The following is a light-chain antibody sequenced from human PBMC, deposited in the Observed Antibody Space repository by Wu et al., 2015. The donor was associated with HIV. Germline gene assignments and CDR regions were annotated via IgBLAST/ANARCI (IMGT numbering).Light chain of an antibody. CDR3: QQYDNLPLT. V-gene: IGKV1-33*01. CDR2: DAS. Sequence: DTQMTQSPSSLSASVGDRVTITCQASQDISHYLSWYQQKPGKAPKLLIYDASNFETGVPSRFSGSGSGTDFTFTISSLQPEDIATYYCQQYDNLPLTFGGGTKVELK. CDR1: QDISHY. J-gene: IGKJ4*01.